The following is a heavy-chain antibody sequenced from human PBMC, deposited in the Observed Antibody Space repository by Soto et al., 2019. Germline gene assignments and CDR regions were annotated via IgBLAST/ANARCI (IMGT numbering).Heavy chain of an antibody. V-gene: IGHV6-1*01. J-gene: IGHJ6*02. CDR3: AREVDFDFWKNYYYGVDV. Sequence: SQTLSLTCAISGDSVSTNSVAWNWFRQSPSRGLEWLGRTYYKSKWFNEYAVPVKSRITINPDTSKNQFSLQLNSVTPDDTAVYCCAREVDFDFWKNYYYGVDVWGQGTAVTVSS. D-gene: IGHD3-3*01. CDR1: GDSVSTNSVA. CDR2: TYYKSKWFN.